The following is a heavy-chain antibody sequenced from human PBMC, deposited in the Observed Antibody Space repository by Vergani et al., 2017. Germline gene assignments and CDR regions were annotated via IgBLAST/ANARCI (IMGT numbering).Heavy chain of an antibody. CDR2: IIPIFGTT. J-gene: IGHJ4*02. CDR1: GGTFSSYA. D-gene: IGHD3-9*01. Sequence: QVQLVQSGAEVKKPGSSVKVSCKASGGTFSSYAISWVRQAPGQGLEWMGGIIPIFGTTNYAQKLQGRVTITADESTSTAYVELSSLRSEDTAVYYCARAFDWLLPFDYWGQGTLVTVSS. CDR3: ARAFDWLLPFDY. V-gene: IGHV1-69*01.